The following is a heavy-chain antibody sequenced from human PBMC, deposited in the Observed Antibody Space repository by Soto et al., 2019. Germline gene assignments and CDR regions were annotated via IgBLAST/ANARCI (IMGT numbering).Heavy chain of an antibody. CDR1: GFTFSNYA. CDR3: AKVSPDFWGGYCDY. D-gene: IGHD3-3*01. CDR2: ITGRGGST. Sequence: EVQLLESGGGLVQPGGSLRLSCAASGFTFSNYAMSWVRQAPGKGLQWVSGITGRGGSTYYADSVKGRFTISRDNSKNTLYLQINSLRAEDTAVYYCAKVSPDFWGGYCDYWGQGTLVTVSS. V-gene: IGHV3-23*01. J-gene: IGHJ4*02.